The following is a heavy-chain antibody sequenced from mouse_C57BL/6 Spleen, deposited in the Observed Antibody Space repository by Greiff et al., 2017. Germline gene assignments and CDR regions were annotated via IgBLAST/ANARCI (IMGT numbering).Heavy chain of an antibody. CDR2: IHPSDSDT. Sequence: VQLQQPGAELVKPGASVKVSCKASGYTFTSYWMHWVKQRPGQGLEWIGRIHPSDSDTNYNQKFKGKATLTVDKSSSTAYMQLSSLTSEDSAVXYCAILITTVVADWYFDVWGTGTTVTVSS. V-gene: IGHV1-74*01. CDR1: GYTFTSYW. J-gene: IGHJ1*03. CDR3: AILITTVVADWYFDV. D-gene: IGHD1-1*01.